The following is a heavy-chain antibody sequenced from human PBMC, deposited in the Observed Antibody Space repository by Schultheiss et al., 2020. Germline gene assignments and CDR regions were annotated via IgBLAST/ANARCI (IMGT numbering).Heavy chain of an antibody. V-gene: IGHV1-3*01. J-gene: IGHJ4*02. CDR2: INAGTGNT. D-gene: IGHD3-16*02. Sequence: ASVKVSCKASGGTFSSYAISWVRQAPGQRLEWMGWINAGTGNTKYSQKFQERVTITRDMSTSTAYMELSSLRSEDTAVYYCATDRYDYVWGSYRFDYWGQGTLVTVSS. CDR1: GGTFSSYA. CDR3: ATDRYDYVWGSYRFDY.